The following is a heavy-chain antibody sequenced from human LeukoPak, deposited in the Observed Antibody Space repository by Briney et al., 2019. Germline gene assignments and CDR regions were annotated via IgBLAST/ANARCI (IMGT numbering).Heavy chain of an antibody. CDR3: ARDRRYSYVDY. V-gene: IGHV3-7*04. CDR1: GFTVRDNY. Sequence: GGSLRLSCAASGFTVRDNYMSWVRQAPGKGLEWVANIKQDGSDKYYVDSVKGRFAISRDNAKNSLYLQMNSLTAEDTAVYYCARDRRYSYVDYWGQGNLVTVSS. J-gene: IGHJ4*02. D-gene: IGHD5-18*01. CDR2: IKQDGSDK.